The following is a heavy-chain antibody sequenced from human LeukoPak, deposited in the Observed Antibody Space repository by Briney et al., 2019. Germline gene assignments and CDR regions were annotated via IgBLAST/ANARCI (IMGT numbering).Heavy chain of an antibody. CDR2: IYYSGST. CDR3: ARPAAPYYYYYYMDV. Sequence: SETLSLTCTVSGGSISSSSYYWGWIRQPPGKGLEWIGSIYYSGSTYYNPSLKSRVTISVDTSKSQFSLKLSSVTAADTAVYYCARPAAPYYYYYYMDVWGKGTTVTISS. D-gene: IGHD2-2*01. J-gene: IGHJ6*03. V-gene: IGHV4-39*01. CDR1: GGSISSSSYY.